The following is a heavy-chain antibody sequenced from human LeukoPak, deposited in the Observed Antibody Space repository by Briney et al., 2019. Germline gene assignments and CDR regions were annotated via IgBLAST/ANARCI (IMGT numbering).Heavy chain of an antibody. CDR3: AQGLLS. CDR2: ISSSSSYI. V-gene: IGHV3-21*01. Sequence: GGSLRLSCAASGFTFSSYSMNWVRQAPGKGLEWVSSISSSSSYIYYADSVKGRCTISRDNSKNTLYLQLNSLRADDTAVFYCAQGLLSWGQGTLLTVAA. J-gene: IGHJ5*02. CDR1: GFTFSSYS.